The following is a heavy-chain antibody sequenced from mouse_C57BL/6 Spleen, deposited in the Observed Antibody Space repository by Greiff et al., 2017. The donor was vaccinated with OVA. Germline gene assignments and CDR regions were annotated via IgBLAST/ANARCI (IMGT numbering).Heavy chain of an antibody. CDR2: INPGSGGT. CDR1: GYAFTNYL. J-gene: IGHJ2*01. V-gene: IGHV1-54*01. CDR3: ARDYSNYVNCDY. Sequence: VQLQQSGAELVRPGTSVKVSCKASGYAFTNYLIEWVKQRPGQGLEWIGVINPGSGGTNYNEKFKGKATLTADKSSSTAYMQLSSLTSEDSAVYFCARDYSNYVNCDYWGQGTTLTVSS. D-gene: IGHD2-5*01.